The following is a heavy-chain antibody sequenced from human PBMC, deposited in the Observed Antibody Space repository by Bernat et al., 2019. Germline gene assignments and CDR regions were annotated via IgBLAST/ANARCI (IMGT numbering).Heavy chain of an antibody. D-gene: IGHD2-15*01. CDR3: ARARGYCSGGSCYYDFDY. J-gene: IGHJ4*02. V-gene: IGHV1-18*01. CDR1: GYAFSSYG. CDR2: ISAYNGNT. Sequence: QVQLVQSGAEVKKPGASVKVSCKASGYAFSSYGISWVRQAPAQGLEWMGWISAYNGNTNYVQRLQGRVTMTTDTSTTTAYMELRSLRSDDTAVYYCARARGYCSGGSCYYDFDYWGQGTLVTVSS.